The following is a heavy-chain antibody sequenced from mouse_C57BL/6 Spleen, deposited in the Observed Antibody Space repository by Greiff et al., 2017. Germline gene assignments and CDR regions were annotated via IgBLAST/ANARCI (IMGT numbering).Heavy chain of an antibody. Sequence: VQLKQSGPELVKPGASVKISCKASGYAFSSSWMNWVKQRPGKGLEWIGRIYPGDGDTNYNGKFKGKATLTADKSSSTAYMQLSSLTSEDSAVYFCAKDYYGSSWGVSYWGQGTLVTVSA. CDR3: AKDYYGSSWGVSY. CDR2: IYPGDGDT. J-gene: IGHJ3*01. D-gene: IGHD1-1*01. V-gene: IGHV1-82*01. CDR1: GYAFSSSW.